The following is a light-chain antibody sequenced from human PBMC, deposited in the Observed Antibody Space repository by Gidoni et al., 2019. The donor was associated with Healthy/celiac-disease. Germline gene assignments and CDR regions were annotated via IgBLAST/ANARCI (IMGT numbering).Light chain of an antibody. Sequence: SALTQPRSLSRSPGQSVTISCTGTSSDVGGYNYVSWYQQHPGKAPKLMIYDVSKRPSGVPDRFSGSKSGNTASLTISGLQAEDEADYYCCSYAGSYTVVFGTGTKVTVL. J-gene: IGLJ1*01. CDR1: SSDVGGYNY. V-gene: IGLV2-11*01. CDR3: CSYAGSYTVV. CDR2: DVS.